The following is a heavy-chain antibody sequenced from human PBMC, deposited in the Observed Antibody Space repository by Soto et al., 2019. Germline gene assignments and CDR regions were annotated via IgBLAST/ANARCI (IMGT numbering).Heavy chain of an antibody. Sequence: GASVKVSCKACGYTFTGYYMHWVRQAPGQGLEGMGWINPNSGGTNYAQKFQGWVTMTRDTSISTAYMELSRLRSDDTAVYYCARDHYTIFGYYYGMDVWGQGTTVTVSS. CDR2: INPNSGGT. CDR3: ARDHYTIFGYYYGMDV. D-gene: IGHD3-3*01. J-gene: IGHJ6*02. CDR1: GYTFTGYY. V-gene: IGHV1-2*04.